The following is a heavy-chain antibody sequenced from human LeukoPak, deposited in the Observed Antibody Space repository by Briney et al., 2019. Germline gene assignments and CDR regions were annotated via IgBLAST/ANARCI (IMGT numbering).Heavy chain of an antibody. D-gene: IGHD4-17*01. V-gene: IGHV3-48*03. J-gene: IGHJ4*02. CDR3: VKDRAVTYFDY. CDR1: GFTFSSYE. Sequence: PRGSLRLSCAASGFTFSSYEINWVRQAPGKGLEWDSYTSSSGSTTHYADSVKGRFTISRDDSKNTLYLQMNSLRAEDTAVYYCVKDRAVTYFDYWGQGTLVTVSS. CDR2: TSSSGSTT.